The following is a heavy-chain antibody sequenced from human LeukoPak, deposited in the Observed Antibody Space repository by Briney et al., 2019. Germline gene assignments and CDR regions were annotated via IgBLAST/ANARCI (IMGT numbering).Heavy chain of an antibody. CDR3: ARDDPMVPAASFDY. V-gene: IGHV3-30*02. D-gene: IGHD2-2*01. CDR1: GFTFSSYG. J-gene: IGHJ4*02. Sequence: GGSLRLSCAASGFTFSSYGMDWVRQAPGKGLEWVAFIRYDGSNKYYADSVKGRFTISRDNSKNTLYLQMDSLRAEDTAVYYCARDDPMVPAASFDYWGQGTLVTVSS. CDR2: IRYDGSNK.